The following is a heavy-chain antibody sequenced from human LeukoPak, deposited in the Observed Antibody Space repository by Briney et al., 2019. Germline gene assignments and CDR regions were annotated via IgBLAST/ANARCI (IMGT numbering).Heavy chain of an antibody. CDR2: INPNSGGT. V-gene: IGHV1-2*02. CDR1: GGTFSSYA. D-gene: IGHD3-9*01. J-gene: IGHJ4*02. CDR3: ARDLGDGSEDDILTGYYKPAEFLFDY. Sequence: ASVKVSCKASGGTFSSYAISWVRQAPGQGLEWMGWINPNSGGTNYAQRFQGRVTMSRDTPISTAYMELSRLRSDDTAVYYCARDLGDGSEDDILTGYYKPAEFLFDYWGQGTLVTVSS.